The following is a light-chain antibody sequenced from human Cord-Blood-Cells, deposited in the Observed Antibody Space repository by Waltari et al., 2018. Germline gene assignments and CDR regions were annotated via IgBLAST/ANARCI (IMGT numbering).Light chain of an antibody. CDR1: SSDVGGYNY. V-gene: IGLV2-14*01. Sequence: QSALTQPASVSGSPGQSITISCTGTSSDVGGYNYVSWYQQHPGKAPKLMIYDVSKRPSGGSNRFSGSKSGNTASLTISWLQAEDEADYYCSSYTSSSTLVFGGGTKLTVL. CDR3: SSYTSSSTLV. CDR2: DVS. J-gene: IGLJ2*01.